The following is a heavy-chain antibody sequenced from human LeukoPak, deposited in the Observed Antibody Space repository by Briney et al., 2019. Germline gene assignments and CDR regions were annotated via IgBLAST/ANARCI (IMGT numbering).Heavy chain of an antibody. V-gene: IGHV3-66*02. Sequence: PGGSLRLSCAASGFAVSSNYMSWVRQAPGKGLAWVSVIYSGGSTYYADSVKGRFTISRDNSKNTLYLQMNSLRAEDTAVYYCARDKDQYRLDAFDIWGQGTMVTVSS. D-gene: IGHD1-14*01. CDR3: ARDKDQYRLDAFDI. CDR1: GFAVSSNY. CDR2: IYSGGST. J-gene: IGHJ3*02.